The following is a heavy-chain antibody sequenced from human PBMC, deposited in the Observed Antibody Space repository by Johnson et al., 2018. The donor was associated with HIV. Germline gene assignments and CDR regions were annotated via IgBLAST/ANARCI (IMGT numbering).Heavy chain of an antibody. D-gene: IGHD3-10*01. CDR3: AIGYYYGSGYSGFDI. J-gene: IGHJ3*02. CDR1: GFTFDDYG. V-gene: IGHV3-20*04. CDR2: INWNGGST. Sequence: VQLMESGGGILRPGGSLRLSCAASGFTFDDYGMNWVRQGPGKGLEWVSGINWNGGSTGYADSVQGRFTISRDNAKNSLYLQMNSLRAEDTAVYYCAIGYYYGSGYSGFDIWGQGTMVTVSS.